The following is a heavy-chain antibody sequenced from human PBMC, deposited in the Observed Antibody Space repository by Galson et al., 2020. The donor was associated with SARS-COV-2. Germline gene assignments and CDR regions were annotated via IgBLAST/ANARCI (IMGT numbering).Heavy chain of an antibody. CDR2: IPYAVTNQ. Sequence: GRCLRLSCPASGFTFTSLCMHCVRQAPNRVRAWVSVIPYAVTNQYYADSVKDRFTISRDNSKNTPYLQMNSLRAEDTAVYYCARDLVVVAATPLDYWGQGTLVTVSS. CDR3: ARDLVVVAATPLDY. CDR1: GFTFTSLC. V-gene: IGHV3-30*01. J-gene: IGHJ4*02. D-gene: IGHD2-15*01.